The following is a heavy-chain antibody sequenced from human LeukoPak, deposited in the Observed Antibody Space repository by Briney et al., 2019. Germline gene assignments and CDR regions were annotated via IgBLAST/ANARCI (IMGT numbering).Heavy chain of an antibody. CDR3: ARDTYYYGSGSYYNSFYYGMDV. Sequence: GGSLRLSCAASGFTFSSYGMHWVRQAPGKGLEWVAVIWYDGSNKYYADSVKGRFTISRDNSKNTLYLQMNSLRAEDTAVYYCARDTYYYGSGSYYNSFYYGMDVWGQGTTVTVSS. CDR2: IWYDGSNK. V-gene: IGHV3-33*01. D-gene: IGHD3-10*01. CDR1: GFTFSSYG. J-gene: IGHJ6*02.